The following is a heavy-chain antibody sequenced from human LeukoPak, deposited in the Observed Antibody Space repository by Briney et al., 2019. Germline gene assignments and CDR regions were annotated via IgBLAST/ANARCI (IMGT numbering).Heavy chain of an antibody. J-gene: IGHJ4*02. V-gene: IGHV5-51*01. Sequence: GESLKISCKGSGYRFTSYWIVWVRQMPGKGLEWMGIIYPGDSDTRYSPSFEGQIIISADKSISTAYLQWSTLKASDTAMYYCARAADDYVWGSYKYWGQGTLVTVSS. CDR3: ARAADDYVWGSYKY. D-gene: IGHD3-16*01. CDR2: IYPGDSDT. CDR1: GYRFTSYW.